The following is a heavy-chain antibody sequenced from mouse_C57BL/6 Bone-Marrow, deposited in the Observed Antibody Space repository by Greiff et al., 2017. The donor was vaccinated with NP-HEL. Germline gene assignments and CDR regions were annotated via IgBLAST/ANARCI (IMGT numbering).Heavy chain of an antibody. Sequence: EVMLVESGGGLVQPGGSMKLSCAASGFTFSDAWMDWVRQSPEKGLEWVAEIRNKANNHATYYAESVKGRFTIARDDSKSSVYLPMNSLRAEDTGIYYCTSLDSSGYRAWFAYWGQGTLVTVSA. CDR3: TSLDSSGYRAWFAY. V-gene: IGHV6-6*01. CDR2: IRNKANNHAT. CDR1: GFTFSDAW. D-gene: IGHD3-2*02. J-gene: IGHJ3*01.